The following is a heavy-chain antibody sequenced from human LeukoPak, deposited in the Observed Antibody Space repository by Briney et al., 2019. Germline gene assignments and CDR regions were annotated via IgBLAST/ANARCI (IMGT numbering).Heavy chain of an antibody. Sequence: ASVKVSCKPSGYTFTSYVISWVRQAPGQGLAWMGWISAYNGNTNYAQKLQGRVTMTTDTSTSTAYMELRSLRSDDTAVYYCARSSSQYYYGSGRNFDYWGQGTLVTVSS. D-gene: IGHD3-10*01. CDR1: GYTFTSYV. V-gene: IGHV1-18*01. J-gene: IGHJ4*02. CDR3: ARSSSQYYYGSGRNFDY. CDR2: ISAYNGNT.